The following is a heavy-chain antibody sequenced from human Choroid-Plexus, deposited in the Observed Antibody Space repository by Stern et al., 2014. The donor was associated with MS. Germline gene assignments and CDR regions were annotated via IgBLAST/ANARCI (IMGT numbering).Heavy chain of an antibody. V-gene: IGHV1-2*02. CDR3: ARDQRGITIFGVVTDYYYLGMDV. CDR2: IHPNTGGT. CDR1: GYIFTGYY. Sequence: VHLVESGAEVKKPGASVQVSCKTSGYIFTGYYIHWVRQAPGQGLEWMAWIHPNTGGTKYAQKFQGRVTMSRDTSISTAYVELSSLTSDDTAVYYCARDQRGITIFGVVTDYYYLGMDVWGQGTTVTVSS. D-gene: IGHD3-3*01. J-gene: IGHJ6*02.